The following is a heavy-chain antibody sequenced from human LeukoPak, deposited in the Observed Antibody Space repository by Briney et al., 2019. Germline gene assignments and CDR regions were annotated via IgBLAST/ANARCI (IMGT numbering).Heavy chain of an antibody. Sequence: GESLTVSCMGSGYSFTIYWIGWVRQMPGKGLDWMGITYPGGSDTRNSPSFQGQVTISADKSISTAYLQWSSLKASDTAMYYCARLLYGSGSAHYYYYGMDVWGQGTTVTVSS. D-gene: IGHD3-10*01. V-gene: IGHV5-51*01. J-gene: IGHJ6*02. CDR1: GYSFTIYW. CDR2: TYPGGSDT. CDR3: ARLLYGSGSAHYYYYGMDV.